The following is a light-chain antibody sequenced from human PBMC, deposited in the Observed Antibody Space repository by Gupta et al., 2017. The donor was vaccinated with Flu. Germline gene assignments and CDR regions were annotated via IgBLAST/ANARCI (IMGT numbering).Light chain of an antibody. J-gene: IGKJ2*01. V-gene: IGKV2D-29*01. Sequence: ISCKSSQSLQHSNGKTYLYWYLHKAGQPPRLLIYEISNRYSGVPDRVSGSGSGSDFTLKISRVEAEDVGIYYCMQSLHLPYTFGQGSKLEIK. CDR3: MQSLHLPYT. CDR1: QSLQHSNGKTY. CDR2: EIS.